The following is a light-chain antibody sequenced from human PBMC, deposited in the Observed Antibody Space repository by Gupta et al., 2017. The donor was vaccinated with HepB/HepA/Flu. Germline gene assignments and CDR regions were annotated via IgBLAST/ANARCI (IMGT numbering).Light chain of an antibody. CDR3: QQRSSWPLT. CDR1: QSVSSY. CDR2: DVS. J-gene: IGKJ5*01. Sequence: EIVLTQSPATLSLSPGERATLSCRASQSVSSYLAWYQQKPGQAPRLLIYDVSNRATGIPARFSGSGSGTDFTLTISSLDPEDFAVYYCQQRSSWPLTFGQGTRLEIK. V-gene: IGKV3-11*01.